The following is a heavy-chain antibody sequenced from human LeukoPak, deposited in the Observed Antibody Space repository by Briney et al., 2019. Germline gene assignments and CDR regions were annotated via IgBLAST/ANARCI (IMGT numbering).Heavy chain of an antibody. D-gene: IGHD5-24*01. CDR2: IYYSGST. CDR3: ARGRDGYRYYYYYMDV. CDR1: GGSISSGSYY. J-gene: IGHJ6*03. V-gene: IGHV4-61*01. Sequence: SQTLSLTFTVSGGSISSGSYYWSWIRQPPGKRLEWIAYIYYSGSTNYNPSLKSRVTISVDTSKNQFFLKLSSVTAADTAVYYCARGRDGYRYYYYYMDVWGKGTTVTVSS.